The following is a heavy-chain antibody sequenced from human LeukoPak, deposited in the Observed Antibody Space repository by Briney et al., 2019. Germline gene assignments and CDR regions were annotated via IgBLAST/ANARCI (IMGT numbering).Heavy chain of an antibody. CDR2: ISGSGGST. CDR1: GFTFSSYA. J-gene: IGHJ4*02. Sequence: GGSLRLSCAASGFTFSSYAMSWVRQAPGKGLEWVSAISGSGGSTYYADSVKGRFTISRDDSKNTLYLQMNSLRAEDTAVYYCARTRASITIFGVVPSRAHFDYWGQGTLVTVSS. D-gene: IGHD3-3*01. CDR3: ARTRASITIFGVVPSRAHFDY. V-gene: IGHV3-23*01.